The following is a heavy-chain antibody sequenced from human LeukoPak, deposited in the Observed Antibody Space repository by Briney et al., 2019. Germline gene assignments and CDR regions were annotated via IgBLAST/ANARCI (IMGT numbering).Heavy chain of an antibody. CDR3: ARGSVYSYALGDAFDI. V-gene: IGHV3-21*01. Sequence: GGSLRLSCAASGFTVSSNYMSWVRQAPGKGLEWVSSISSSSSYIYYADSVKGRFTISRDNAKNSLYLQMNSLRAEDTAVYYCARGSVYSYALGDAFDIWGQGTMVTVSS. CDR2: ISSSSSYI. D-gene: IGHD5-18*01. CDR1: GFTVSSNY. J-gene: IGHJ3*02.